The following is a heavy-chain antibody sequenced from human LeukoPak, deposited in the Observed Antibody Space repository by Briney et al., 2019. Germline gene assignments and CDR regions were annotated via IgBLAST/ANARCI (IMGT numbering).Heavy chain of an antibody. J-gene: IGHJ5*02. Sequence: PSGTLSLTCTVSGGSISSYYWSWIRQPPGKGLEWIGYIYYSGSTNYNPSLKSRVTISVDTSKNQFSLKLSSVTAADTAVYYCARGVATVVSNWFDPWGQGTLVTVSS. CDR3: ARGVATVVSNWFDP. V-gene: IGHV4-59*01. CDR2: IYYSGST. CDR1: GGSISSYY. D-gene: IGHD4-23*01.